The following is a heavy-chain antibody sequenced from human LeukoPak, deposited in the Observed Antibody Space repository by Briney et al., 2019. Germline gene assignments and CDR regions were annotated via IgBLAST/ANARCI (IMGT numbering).Heavy chain of an antibody. CDR3: ARETAYDILTGYYPYYGMDV. CDR2: ISSSGSTI. CDR1: GFTFRSYE. J-gene: IGHJ6*04. D-gene: IGHD3-9*01. V-gene: IGHV3-48*03. Sequence: GGSLRLSCAASGFTFRSYEMNWVRQAPGKGLVWVSYISSSGSTIYYADSVKGRFTISRDNAKNSLYLQMNSLRAEDTAVYYCARETAYDILTGYYPYYGMDVWGKGTTVTVSS.